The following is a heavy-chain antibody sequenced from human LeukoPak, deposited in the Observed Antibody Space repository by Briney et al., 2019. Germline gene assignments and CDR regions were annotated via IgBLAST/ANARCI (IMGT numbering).Heavy chain of an antibody. CDR3: ASRLRT. CDR1: GGPFSGYY. J-gene: IGHJ5*02. D-gene: IGHD3-3*01. CDR2: INHSGST. V-gene: IGHV4-34*01. Sequence: SQTLSLTCAVYGGPFSGYYWSWIRQPPGKGLEWIGEINHSGSTNYNPSLKSRVTISVDTSKNQFSLKLSSVTAADTAVYYCASRLRTWGQGTLVTVSS.